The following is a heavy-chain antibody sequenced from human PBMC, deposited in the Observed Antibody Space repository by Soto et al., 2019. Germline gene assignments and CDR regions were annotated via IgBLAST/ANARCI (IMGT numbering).Heavy chain of an antibody. Sequence: QVQLQQWGAGLLKPSETLSLTCAVYGGSFSGYYWSWIRQPPGKGLEWIGEINHSGSTNYNPSLNSRVTISVDTSKNQFSLKLSSVTAADTAVYYCARAATLRYYYGSGSYPSYGMDVWGQGTTVTVSS. D-gene: IGHD3-10*01. CDR2: INHSGST. CDR1: GGSFSGYY. CDR3: ARAATLRYYYGSGSYPSYGMDV. J-gene: IGHJ6*02. V-gene: IGHV4-34*01.